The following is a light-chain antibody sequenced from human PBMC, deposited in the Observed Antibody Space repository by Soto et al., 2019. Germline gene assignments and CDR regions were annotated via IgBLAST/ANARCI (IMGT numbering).Light chain of an antibody. CDR2: GAS. J-gene: IGKJ4*01. CDR1: QSVSSN. Sequence: EIVLTQSPGTLSLSPGERAILSCRASQSVSSNYLAWYRQRPGQAPSLLFYGASTRATGIPARFSGSGSGTEFTITISSLQSEDFAVYYCQQYNNWPLTFGGGTKVDIK. V-gene: IGKV3-15*01. CDR3: QQYNNWPLT.